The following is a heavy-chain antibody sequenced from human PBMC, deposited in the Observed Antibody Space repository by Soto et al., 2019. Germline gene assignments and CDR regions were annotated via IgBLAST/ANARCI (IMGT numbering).Heavy chain of an antibody. CDR3: ARGNAGTMAV. Sequence: SQTLSLTCAISVYSVSSKSAAWNWIRQSPSRGLEWLGRTYYRSKWNNNYAVSVKSRITINPDTSKNQFSLQVNSVTPEDTAVYLCARGNAGTMAVGGQGTTVTSP. CDR2: TYYRSKWNN. CDR1: VYSVSSKSAA. D-gene: IGHD1-1*01. J-gene: IGHJ6*02. V-gene: IGHV6-1*01.